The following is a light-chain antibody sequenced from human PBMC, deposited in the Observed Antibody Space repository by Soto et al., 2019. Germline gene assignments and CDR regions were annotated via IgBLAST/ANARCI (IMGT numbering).Light chain of an antibody. CDR3: QQFDNLPLT. CDR2: DAS. Sequence: DIQMTQIPSSLSSSVGDRVTITCQASQDINNCLNWYHQKPGKAPNLLIYDASNLESGVPPRFNGSGSWTHFTLTISSLQPEDTVIYYCQQFDNLPLTFGPWIKVEIK. V-gene: IGKV1-33*01. J-gene: IGKJ1*01. CDR1: QDINNC.